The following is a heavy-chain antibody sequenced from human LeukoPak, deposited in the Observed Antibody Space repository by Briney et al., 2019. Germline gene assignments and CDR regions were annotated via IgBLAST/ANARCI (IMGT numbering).Heavy chain of an antibody. J-gene: IGHJ4*02. Sequence: GGSLRLSCAASGFAFDNYGLHWVRQAPGKGLEWVAFIRSDGSVKYYADSVKGRFTISRDNSKNTLSLQVNSLRAEDTAVYFCAKDVPVAYFDYWGQGTLVTVSS. V-gene: IGHV3-30*02. CDR1: GFAFDNYG. CDR3: AKDVPVAYFDY. D-gene: IGHD2-2*01. CDR2: IRSDGSVK.